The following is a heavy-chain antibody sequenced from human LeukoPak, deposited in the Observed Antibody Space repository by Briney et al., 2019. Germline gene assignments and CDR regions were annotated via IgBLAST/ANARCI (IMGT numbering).Heavy chain of an antibody. D-gene: IGHD6-13*01. V-gene: IGHV3-23*01. CDR2: IRVSGGST. J-gene: IGHJ6*02. CDR3: ARLGAAADLDSFYGMDV. Sequence: GGSLRLSCAASGFTFSSYAMSWVRQAPGRGLEWVSVIRVSGGSTFFADSVKGRFTISRDNSKDTLFLQMNSLRAEDTAVYYCARLGAAADLDSFYGMDVWGHGTTVTVSS. CDR1: GFTFSSYA.